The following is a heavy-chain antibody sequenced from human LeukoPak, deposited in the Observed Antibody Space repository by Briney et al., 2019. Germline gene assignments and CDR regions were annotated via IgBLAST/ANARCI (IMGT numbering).Heavy chain of an antibody. CDR3: AREKFDS. Sequence: PGGSLRLSCAASGFTFSSYGMHWVRQAPGKGLEWVAFIRYDGSNKYYADSVKGRFTISRDNSNSLISLQMNNLTTEDTAAYYCAREKFDSWGQGTLVTVSP. CDR2: IRYDGSNK. CDR1: GFTFSSYG. V-gene: IGHV3-30*02. J-gene: IGHJ5*01.